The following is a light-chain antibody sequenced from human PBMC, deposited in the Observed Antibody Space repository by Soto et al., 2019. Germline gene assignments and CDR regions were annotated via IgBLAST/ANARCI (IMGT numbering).Light chain of an antibody. CDR1: QSLVYSDGNAY. V-gene: IGKV2-30*01. CDR2: KAS. CDR3: FQGTHCPPYT. Sequence: DVVMTQSPLSLPVTLGQPASISCRSSQSLVYSDGNAYLNWFHQRPGQSPRRLIYKASYLDSGVPDTFRGSGSFTDFTLKISMVEPEDFWVYYFFQGTHCPPYTFGQGTKLDIK. J-gene: IGKJ2*01.